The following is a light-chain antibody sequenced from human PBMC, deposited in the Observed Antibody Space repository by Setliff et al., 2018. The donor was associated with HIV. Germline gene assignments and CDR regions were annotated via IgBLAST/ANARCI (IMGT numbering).Light chain of an antibody. J-gene: IGLJ1*01. CDR1: SSDVGTYNY. Sequence: PASVSGSPGQSITISCTGTSSDVGTYNYVSWYQQHPGKAPKLMIYDVSKRPSGVSDRFSGSKSGNTASLTISGLQAEDEADYYCTSYTSSDIYVFATGTKVTVL. CDR2: DVS. V-gene: IGLV2-14*03. CDR3: TSYTSSDIYV.